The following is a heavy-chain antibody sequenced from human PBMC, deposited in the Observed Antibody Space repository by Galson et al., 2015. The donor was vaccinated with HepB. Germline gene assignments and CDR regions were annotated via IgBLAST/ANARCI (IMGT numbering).Heavy chain of an antibody. V-gene: IGHV3-21*01. Sequence: LRLSCAASGFTFSSYSMNWVRQAPGKGLEWVSSISSSSSYIYYADSVKGRFTISRDNAKNSLYLQMNSLRAEDTAVYYCARDLGSSSSGYYFDYWGQGTLVTVSS. D-gene: IGHD6-6*01. CDR1: GFTFSSYS. CDR3: ARDLGSSSSGYYFDY. J-gene: IGHJ4*02. CDR2: ISSSSSYI.